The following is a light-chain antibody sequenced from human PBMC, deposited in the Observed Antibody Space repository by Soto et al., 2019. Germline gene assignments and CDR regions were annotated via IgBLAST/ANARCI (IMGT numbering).Light chain of an antibody. Sequence: SYELTQPPSVSVSPGQTATITCSGDNLEQKYVCWYQQKPGQSPVVIIYQDTKRPSGIPERFSGSNFGSPATLTFSGTQAMDEADYYCQVWHRSTWVFGGGTKLTV. CDR1: NLEQKY. V-gene: IGLV3-1*01. CDR2: QDT. CDR3: QVWHRSTWV. J-gene: IGLJ3*02.